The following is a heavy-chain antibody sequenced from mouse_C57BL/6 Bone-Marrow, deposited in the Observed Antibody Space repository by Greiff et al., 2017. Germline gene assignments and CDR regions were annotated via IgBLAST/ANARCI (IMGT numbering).Heavy chain of an antibody. J-gene: IGHJ3*01. CDR1: GYTFTSYV. D-gene: IGHD2-14*01. Sequence: EVQLVESGPELVKPGASVKMSCKASGYTFTSYVMHWVKQKPGQGLEWIGYIYPYNDGTKYNEKFKGKATLTSDKSSSTAYMELSSLTSEDSAVYYCARYSPYYRVIPSFTWFAYWGQGTLVTVSA. CDR3: ARYSPYYRVIPSFTWFAY. V-gene: IGHV1-14*01. CDR2: IYPYNDGT.